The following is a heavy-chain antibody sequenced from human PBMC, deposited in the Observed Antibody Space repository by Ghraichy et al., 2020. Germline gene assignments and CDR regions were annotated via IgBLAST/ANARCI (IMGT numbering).Heavy chain of an antibody. CDR1: GYTFTSYY. D-gene: IGHD2-15*01. CDR2: INPSGGST. V-gene: IGHV1-46*01. J-gene: IGHJ4*02. Sequence: ASVKVSCKASGYTFTSYYMHWVRQAPGQGLEWMGIINPSGGSTSYAQKFQGRVTMTRDTSTSTVYMELSSLRSEDTAVYYCARDPPYCSGGSCYGNYYFDYWGQGTLVTVSS. CDR3: ARDPPYCSGGSCYGNYYFDY.